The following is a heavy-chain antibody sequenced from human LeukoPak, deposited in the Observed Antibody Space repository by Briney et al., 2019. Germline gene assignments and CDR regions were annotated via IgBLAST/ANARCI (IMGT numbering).Heavy chain of an antibody. CDR2: IDWDDDK. V-gene: IGHV2-70*11. CDR1: GFSLSTSGMC. Sequence: SGPTLVNPTQTLTLTCTFSGFSLSTSGMCVSWIRQPPGKALEWLARIDWDDDKYYSTSLKTRLTISKDTSKNQVVLTMTNMDPVDTATYYCARTTYYYDSSGFIWFDPWGQGTLVTVSS. J-gene: IGHJ5*02. CDR3: ARTTYYYDSSGFIWFDP. D-gene: IGHD3-22*01.